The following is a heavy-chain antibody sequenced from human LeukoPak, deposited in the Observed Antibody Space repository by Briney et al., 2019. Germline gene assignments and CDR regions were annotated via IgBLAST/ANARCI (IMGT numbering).Heavy chain of an antibody. J-gene: IGHJ4*02. CDR3: ARTLRPLGLGYCSSTSCYDGLDY. V-gene: IGHV1-69*01. Sequence: SVKVSCKASGGTFSSYAISWVRQAPGQGLEWMGGIIPIFGTANYAQKLQGRVTITADESTSTAYMELSSLRSEDTAVYYCARTLRPLGLGYCSSTSCYDGLDYWGQGTLVTVSS. D-gene: IGHD2-2*01. CDR2: IIPIFGTA. CDR1: GGTFSSYA.